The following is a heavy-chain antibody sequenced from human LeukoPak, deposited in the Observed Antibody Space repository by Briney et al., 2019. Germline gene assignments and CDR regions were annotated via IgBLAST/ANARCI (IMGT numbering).Heavy chain of an antibody. Sequence: SETLSLTCTVSGGSISSSSYYWGWIRQPPGKGLEWIGSIYYSGSTYYNPSLKSRVTISVDKSKNQFSLKLSSVTAADTAVYYCARGGIAAAGTMDYWGQGTLVTVSS. CDR2: IYYSGST. CDR3: ARGGIAAAGTMDY. J-gene: IGHJ4*02. V-gene: IGHV4-39*07. D-gene: IGHD6-13*01. CDR1: GGSISSSSYY.